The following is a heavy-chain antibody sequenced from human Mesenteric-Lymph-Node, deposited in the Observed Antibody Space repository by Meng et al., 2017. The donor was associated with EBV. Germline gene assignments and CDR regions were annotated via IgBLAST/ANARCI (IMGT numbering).Heavy chain of an antibody. Sequence: VPLRGSGPGLVQPCGPLSPTCAFPGGTITSNWWSWGRQPPGKGLEWIGEIHHSGSTHYNPSLKSRVTVSVDKSKSLFSLSLSSMTAADTAMYYCVGNGYYSVDYWGQGILVTVSS. CDR3: VGNGYYSVDY. J-gene: IGHJ4*02. CDR1: GGTITSNW. CDR2: IHHSGST. D-gene: IGHD3-22*01. V-gene: IGHV4-4*02.